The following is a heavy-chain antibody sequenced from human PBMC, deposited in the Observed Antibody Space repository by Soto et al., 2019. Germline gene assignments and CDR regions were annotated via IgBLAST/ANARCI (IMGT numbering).Heavy chain of an antibody. J-gene: IGHJ4*02. CDR2: IGTAGDP. CDR3: ARAGYYDSSGQFYFDY. D-gene: IGHD3-22*01. V-gene: IGHV3-13*05. CDR1: GFTFSSYD. Sequence: GGSLRLSCAASGFTFSSYDMHWVRQATGKGLEWVSAIGTAGDPYYPGSVKGRFTISRENAKNSLYLQMNSLRAGDTAVYYCARAGYYDSSGQFYFDYWGQGTLVTAPQ.